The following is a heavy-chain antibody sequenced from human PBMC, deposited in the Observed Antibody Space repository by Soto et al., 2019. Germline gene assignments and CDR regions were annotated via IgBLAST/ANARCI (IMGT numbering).Heavy chain of an antibody. CDR2: INHSGST. V-gene: IGHV4-34*01. CDR3: ARSPSCTNGVCYFEYFQH. D-gene: IGHD2-8*01. J-gene: IGHJ1*01. CDR1: GGSFSGYY. Sequence: SETLSLTCAVYGGSFSGYYWSWIRQPPGKGLEWIGEINHSGSTNYNPSLKSRVTISVDTSKNQFSLKLSSVTAADTAVYYCARSPSCTNGVCYFEYFQHWGQGTLVTVAS.